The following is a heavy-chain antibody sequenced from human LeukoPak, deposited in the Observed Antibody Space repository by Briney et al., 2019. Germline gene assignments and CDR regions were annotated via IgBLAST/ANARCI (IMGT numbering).Heavy chain of an antibody. CDR1: GFTVSRNY. J-gene: IGHJ4*02. CDR3: ARGETVAGLFDY. D-gene: IGHD6-19*01. CDR2: IYTGGST. Sequence: GGSLRLSCAASGFTVSRNYMSWVRQAPGKGLEWVSFIYTGGSTYYAESVKGRFTISRDTSQNTLYLQMNCLRAEDTAVYYCARGETVAGLFDYWGQGTLVTVSS. V-gene: IGHV3-66*02.